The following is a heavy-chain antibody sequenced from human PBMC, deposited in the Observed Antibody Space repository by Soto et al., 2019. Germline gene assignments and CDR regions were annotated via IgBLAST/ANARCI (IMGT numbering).Heavy chain of an antibody. J-gene: IGHJ3*02. CDR2: IYTSGST. CDR1: GGSISSYY. CDR3: ARDLGSIYGSGSCPIQAFNAFDI. Sequence: SETLSLTCTVSGGSISSYYWSWIRQPAGKGLEWIGRIYTSGSTNYNPSLKSRVTMSVDTSKNQFSLKLSSVTAADTAVYYCARDLGSIYGSGSCPIQAFNAFDIWGQGTMVTVSS. D-gene: IGHD3-10*01. V-gene: IGHV4-4*07.